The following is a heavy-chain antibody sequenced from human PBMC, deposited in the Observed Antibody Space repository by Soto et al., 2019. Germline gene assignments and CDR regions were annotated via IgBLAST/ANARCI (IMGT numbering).Heavy chain of an antibody. D-gene: IGHD3-22*01. Sequence: LRLSCAASGFTFSSYGMHWVRQAPGKGLEWVAVISYDGSNKYYADSVKGRFTISRDNSKNTLYLQMNSPRAEDTAVYYCAKQGSGYSPDFDYWGQGTLVTVSS. CDR1: GFTFSSYG. CDR2: ISYDGSNK. CDR3: AKQGSGYSPDFDY. V-gene: IGHV3-30*18. J-gene: IGHJ4*02.